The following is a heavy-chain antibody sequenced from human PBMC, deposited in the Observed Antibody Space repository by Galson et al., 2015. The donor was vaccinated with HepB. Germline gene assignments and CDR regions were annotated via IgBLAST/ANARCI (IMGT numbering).Heavy chain of an antibody. V-gene: IGHV3-21*01. D-gene: IGHD2-15*01. CDR3: ARDWRPGGGEVVVLALFDY. Sequence: SLRLSCAVSGFTFSTYSLGWVRQAPGLGLEWVSSIRSRTNYRYYADSVRGRFTISRDNAKNSLYLKINSLRAEDTAMYYCARDWRPGGGEVVVLALFDYWGQGTLVTVSS. CDR1: GFTFSTYS. CDR2: IRSRTNYR. J-gene: IGHJ4*02.